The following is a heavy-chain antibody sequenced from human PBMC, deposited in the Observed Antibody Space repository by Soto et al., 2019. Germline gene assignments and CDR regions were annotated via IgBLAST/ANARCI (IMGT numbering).Heavy chain of an antibody. J-gene: IGHJ4*02. CDR1: GGSFSGYY. Sequence: SETLSLTCAVYGGSFSGYYWSWLRQPPGKGLEWIGEINQSGSTNYNPSLKSRVTISIDTSKNQFSLKLSSVTAADTAVYYCARMVIFGVVNLMYYFDYWGQGTLVTVSS. CDR3: ARMVIFGVVNLMYYFDY. CDR2: INQSGST. D-gene: IGHD3-3*01. V-gene: IGHV4-34*01.